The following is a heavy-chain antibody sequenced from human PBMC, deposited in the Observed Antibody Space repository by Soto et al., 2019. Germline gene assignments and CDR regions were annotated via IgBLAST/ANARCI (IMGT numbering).Heavy chain of an antibody. V-gene: IGHV4-39*02. CDR3: ARELAAAYNYYYYGMDV. CDR2: IYYSGST. D-gene: IGHD6-13*01. J-gene: IGHJ6*02. Sequence: SETLSLTCTVSGGSISSSSYYWGWIRQPPGKGLEWIGSIYYSGSTYYNPSLESRVTISVDTSKNQFSLKLSSVTAADTAVYYCARELAAAYNYYYYGMDVWGQGTTVTVSS. CDR1: GGSISSSSYY.